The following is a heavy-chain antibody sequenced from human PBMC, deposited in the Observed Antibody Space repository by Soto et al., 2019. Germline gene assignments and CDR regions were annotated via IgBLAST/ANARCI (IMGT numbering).Heavy chain of an antibody. CDR3: ARGFGTLVRGIIREYSGMDG. J-gene: IGHJ6*02. V-gene: IGHV4-34*01. Sequence: QVQLQQWGAGLLKPSETMSLTCAVYGGAFSGYYWSWIRQPPGQGLEWIGEIIHSGSTKYNPSLRSRVTKSVDTAKNKLSLRIRSVTAADTAVFYCARGFGTLVRGIIREYSGMDGWGQGTTVTVSS. D-gene: IGHD3-10*01. CDR2: IIHSGST. CDR1: GGAFSGYY.